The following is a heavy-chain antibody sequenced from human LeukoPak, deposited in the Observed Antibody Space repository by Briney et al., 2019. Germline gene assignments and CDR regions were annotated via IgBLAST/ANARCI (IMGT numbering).Heavy chain of an antibody. Sequence: GASVKVSCKASGYTFTSYDINWVRQAPGQGLEWMGWINPNSGNTGYAQKFQGRVTMTRNTSISTAYMELSSLRSEDTAVYYCARDNLDTVPYYYYYMDVWGKGTPVTVSS. CDR2: INPNSGNT. V-gene: IGHV1-8*01. J-gene: IGHJ6*03. D-gene: IGHD5-18*01. CDR3: ARDNLDTVPYYYYYMDV. CDR1: GYTFTSYD.